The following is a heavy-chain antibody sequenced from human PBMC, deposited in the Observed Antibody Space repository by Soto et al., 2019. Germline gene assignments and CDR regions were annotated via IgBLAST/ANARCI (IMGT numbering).Heavy chain of an antibody. J-gene: IGHJ4*02. Sequence: SRQASWFTLTNSSVQWGRQARGQRLECIGWIVVGNGNTNYAQKFQDRVTITRDMSTSTAYMELSSLRSEDTAVYYCAAASTSTWEPYYWGQGTLVTVSS. V-gene: IGHV1-58*01. CDR3: AAASTSTWEPYY. D-gene: IGHD6-13*01. CDR2: IVVGNGNT. CDR1: WFTLTNSS.